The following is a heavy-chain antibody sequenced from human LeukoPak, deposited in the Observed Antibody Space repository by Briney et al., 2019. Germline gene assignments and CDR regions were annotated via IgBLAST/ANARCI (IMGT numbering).Heavy chain of an antibody. CDR1: GYSFTSYW. CDR3: ARLVGAPPYYYYYMDV. Sequence: GESLKISCKGSGYSFTSYWIGWVRQMPGKGLEWMGIIYPGDSDTRYSPSFQGQVTISADKSISTAYLQWSSLKASDTAMYYCARLVGAPPYYYYYMDVWGKGTTVTVSS. CDR2: IYPGDSDT. D-gene: IGHD1-26*01. V-gene: IGHV5-51*01. J-gene: IGHJ6*03.